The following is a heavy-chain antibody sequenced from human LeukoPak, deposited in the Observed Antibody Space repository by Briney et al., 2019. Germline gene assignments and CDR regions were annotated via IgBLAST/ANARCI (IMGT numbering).Heavy chain of an antibody. D-gene: IGHD3-22*01. CDR1: GFSFSAYA. CDR2: IWYDGSSK. V-gene: IGHV3-33*06. CDR3: AKDRGRYYDSNGYYWGYYFDS. J-gene: IGHJ4*02. Sequence: GGSLRLSCAASGFSFSAYAVHWVRQAPGKGLEWVAVIWYDGSSKDYADSVKGRFTLSRDNSKNTLYLQMNSLTVEDTAVYYCAKDRGRYYDSNGYYWGYYFDSWGQGILVTVST.